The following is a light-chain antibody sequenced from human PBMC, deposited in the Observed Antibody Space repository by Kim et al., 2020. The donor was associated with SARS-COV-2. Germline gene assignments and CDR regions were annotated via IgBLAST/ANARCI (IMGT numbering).Light chain of an antibody. V-gene: IGLV3-19*01. Sequence: GQTVRITSQGESLRSYYESWYQQKPGQAPVLVIYGKNNRPSGIPDRFSGSSSGNTASLTITGGQAEDEADDDCNSRDTSGNHHVVFGGGTQLTVL. J-gene: IGLJ2*01. CDR2: GKN. CDR1: SLRSYY. CDR3: NSRDTSGNHHVV.